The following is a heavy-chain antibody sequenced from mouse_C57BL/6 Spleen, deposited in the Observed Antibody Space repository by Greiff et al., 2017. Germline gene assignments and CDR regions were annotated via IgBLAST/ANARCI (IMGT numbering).Heavy chain of an antibody. V-gene: IGHV5-6*01. CDR3: ARLDDYDSAWFAY. D-gene: IGHD2-4*01. CDR2: ISSGGSYT. CDR1: GFTFSSYG. J-gene: IGHJ3*01. Sequence: EVKLVESGGDLVKPGGSLKLSCAASGFTFSSYGMSWVRQTPDKRLAWVATISSGGSYTYYPDSVKGRFTISRDNAKNTLYLQMSSLKSEDTAMYYCARLDDYDSAWFAYWGQGTLVTVSA.